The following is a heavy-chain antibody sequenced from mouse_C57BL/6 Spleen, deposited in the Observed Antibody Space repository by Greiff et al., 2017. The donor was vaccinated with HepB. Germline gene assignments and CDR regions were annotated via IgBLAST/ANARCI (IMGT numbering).Heavy chain of an antibody. CDR2: INPSNGGT. J-gene: IGHJ4*01. D-gene: IGHD1-1*01. Sequence: VQLQQPGTELVKPGASVKLSCKASGYTFTSYWMHWVKQRPGQGLEWIGNINPSNGGTNYNEKFKSKATLTVDKSSSTAYMQLSSLTSEDSAVYYCAKGGLYYYGSSYGGDYWGQGTSVTVSS. CDR3: AKGGLYYYGSSYGGDY. V-gene: IGHV1-53*01. CDR1: GYTFTSYW.